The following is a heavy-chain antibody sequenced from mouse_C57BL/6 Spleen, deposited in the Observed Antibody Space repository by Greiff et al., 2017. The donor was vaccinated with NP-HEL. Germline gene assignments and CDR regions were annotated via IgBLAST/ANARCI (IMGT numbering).Heavy chain of an antibody. CDR3: ARQGGTVQGYFDY. CDR2: ISNGGGST. CDR1: GFTFSDYY. Sequence: EVQLVESGGGLVQPGGSLKLSCAASGFTFSDYYMYWVRQTPEKRLEWVAYISNGGGSTYYPDTVKGRFTISRVNAKNTLYLQMSRRKSEDTAMYYCARQGGTVQGYFDYWGQGTTLTVSS. V-gene: IGHV5-12*01. D-gene: IGHD1-1*01. J-gene: IGHJ2*01.